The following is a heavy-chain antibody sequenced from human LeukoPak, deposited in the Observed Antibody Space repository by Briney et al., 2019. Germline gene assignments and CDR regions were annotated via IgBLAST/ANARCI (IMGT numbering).Heavy chain of an antibody. CDR1: GVSFSGYY. J-gene: IGHJ6*02. V-gene: IGHV4-34*01. CDR3: ASRGPSGDSSGYYYDYYYYGMDV. Sequence: PSETLSLTCAVYGVSFSGYYWSWIRQPPGKGLEWIGEINHSGSTNYNPSLKSRVTISVDTSKNQFSLKLSSVTAADTAVYYCASRGPSGDSSGYYYDYYYYGMDVWGQGTTVTVSS. CDR2: INHSGST. D-gene: IGHD3-22*01.